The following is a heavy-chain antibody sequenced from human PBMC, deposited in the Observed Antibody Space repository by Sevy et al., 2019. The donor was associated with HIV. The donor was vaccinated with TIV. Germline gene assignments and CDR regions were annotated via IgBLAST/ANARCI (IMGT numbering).Heavy chain of an antibody. V-gene: IGHV3-30-3*01. CDR2: ISYDGSNK. D-gene: IGHD3-10*01. CDR3: AREEVLLWFGELPPWYFDY. CDR1: GFTFSSYA. J-gene: IGHJ4*02. Sequence: GGSLRLSCAASGFTFSSYAMHWVRQAPGKGLEWVAVISYDGSNKYYADSVKGRFTNSRDNSKNTLYLQMNSLRAEETAVYYCAREEVLLWFGELPPWYFDYWGQGTLVTVSS.